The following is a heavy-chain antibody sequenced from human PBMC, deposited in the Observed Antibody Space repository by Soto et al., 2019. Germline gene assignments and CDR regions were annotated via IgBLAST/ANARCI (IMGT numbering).Heavy chain of an antibody. CDR1: GFTFSGSA. D-gene: IGHD3-10*01. CDR2: IRSKANSYAT. CDR3: TMGLLWFGAY. J-gene: IGHJ4*02. V-gene: IGHV3-73*02. Sequence: EVQLVESGGGLVQPGGSLKLSCAASGFTFSGSAMQWVRQASGKGLEWVGRIRSKANSYATAYAASVKGRFTISRDDSKNTAYLQMNSLKTEDTAVYYCTMGLLWFGAYWGQGTLVTVSS.